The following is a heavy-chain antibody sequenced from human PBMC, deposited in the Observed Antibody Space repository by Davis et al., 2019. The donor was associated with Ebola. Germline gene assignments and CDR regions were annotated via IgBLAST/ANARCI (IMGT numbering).Heavy chain of an antibody. CDR1: GGSISSGGYY. CDR2: IYYSGST. J-gene: IGHJ4*02. CDR3: ARLVALYDNSGYAYLDY. D-gene: IGHD3-22*01. Sequence: MPSETLSLTCTVSGGSISSGGYYWSWIRQHPGKGLEWIGYIYYSGSTYYNPSLKSRVTISVDKSKSQFSLTLSSVTAADTAVYYCARLVALYDNSGYAYLDYWGQGILVTVSS. V-gene: IGHV4-31*03.